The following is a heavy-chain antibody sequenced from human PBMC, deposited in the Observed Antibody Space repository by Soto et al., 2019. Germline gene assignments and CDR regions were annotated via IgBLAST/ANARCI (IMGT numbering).Heavy chain of an antibody. CDR3: AKDQSGSYLYYFDF. J-gene: IGHJ4*02. CDR2: ISYDGSNK. V-gene: IGHV3-30*18. Sequence: SLRLSCAASGFTFSSYGMHWVRQAPGKGLEWVAVISYDGSNKYYADSVKGRFTISRDNSKNTLYLQMNSLRAEDTAVYYCAKDQSGSYLYYFDFWGQGTLVTVS. D-gene: IGHD1-26*01. CDR1: GFTFSSYG.